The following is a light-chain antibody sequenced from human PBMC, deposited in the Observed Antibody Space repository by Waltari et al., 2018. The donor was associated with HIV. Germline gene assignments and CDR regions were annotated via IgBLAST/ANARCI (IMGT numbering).Light chain of an antibody. V-gene: IGKV1-33*01. Sequence: DIQMTQSPSSLSASVGDRVTITCQASQDISNYLNWYQQKPGKAPKLLIYDASNLETGVPSSFSGRGSGTDFTFTISSLQPEDIATYYCQQYDNLPLTFGPGTKVDIK. CDR2: DAS. J-gene: IGKJ3*01. CDR1: QDISNY. CDR3: QQYDNLPLT.